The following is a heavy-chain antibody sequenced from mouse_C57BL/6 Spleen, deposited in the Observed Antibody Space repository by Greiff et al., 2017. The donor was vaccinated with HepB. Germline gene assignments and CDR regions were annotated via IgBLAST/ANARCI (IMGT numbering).Heavy chain of an antibody. CDR1: GYAFSSSW. CDR3: ARSNDDWYFDV. V-gene: IGHV1-82*01. CDR2: IYPGDGDT. Sequence: QVQLQQSGPELVKPGASVKISCKASGYAFSSSWMNWVKQRPGKGLEWIGRIYPGDGDTNYNGKFKGKATLTADKSSSTAYMQLSSLTSEDSAVYFCARSNDDWYFDVWGTGTTVTVSS. J-gene: IGHJ1*03. D-gene: IGHD2-3*01.